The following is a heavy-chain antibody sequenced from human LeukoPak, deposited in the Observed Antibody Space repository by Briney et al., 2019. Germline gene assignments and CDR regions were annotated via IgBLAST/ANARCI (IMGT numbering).Heavy chain of an antibody. CDR2: IKQDGTEK. CDR3: ARDVRPDY. Sequence: GGSLRLSCAASGFTFSNYWMSWVRQAPGEGLEWVANIKQDGTEKYYMDSVKGRFSISRDNAKNSLYLQINALRAEDTAVYYCARDVRPDYWGQGTLVTVST. D-gene: IGHD6-6*01. V-gene: IGHV3-7*04. J-gene: IGHJ4*02. CDR1: GFTFSNYW.